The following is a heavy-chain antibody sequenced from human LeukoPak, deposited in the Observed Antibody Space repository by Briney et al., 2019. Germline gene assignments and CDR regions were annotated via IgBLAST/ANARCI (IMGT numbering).Heavy chain of an antibody. CDR3: ASGRAPSQN. Sequence: SETLSLTCTVSGASISGYYWSWIRQPPGKGLGWIGYIYYSGGSNYNPSLKSRVTISIDTSKKQFSLRLTSVTAADTAVYYCASGRAPSQNWGQGTLVTVSS. V-gene: IGHV4-59*01. J-gene: IGHJ4*02. D-gene: IGHD2-15*01. CDR2: IYYSGGS. CDR1: GASISGYY.